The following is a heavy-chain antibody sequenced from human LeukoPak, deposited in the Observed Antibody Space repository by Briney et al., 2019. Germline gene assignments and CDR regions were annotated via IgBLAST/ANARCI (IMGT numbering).Heavy chain of an antibody. V-gene: IGHV3-48*01. J-gene: IGHJ4*02. CDR2: ISSHSSTI. CDR1: GFTFRSYS. CDR3: ARAFGY. Sequence: GGSLRLSCAASGFTFRSYSMNWVRHAPGKGLEWVSYISSHSSTIYYEDSVKAYFTSSRDNATNSLYLQRKSLRAGDTDVYYCARAFGYWGQGTLVSVSS.